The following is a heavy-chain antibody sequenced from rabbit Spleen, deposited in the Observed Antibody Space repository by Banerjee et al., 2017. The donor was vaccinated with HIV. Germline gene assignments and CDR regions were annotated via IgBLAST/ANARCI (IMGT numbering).Heavy chain of an antibody. CDR1: GFSFSSGYY. CDR3: ARDYSSGWDL. D-gene: IGHD4-1*01. J-gene: IGHJ6*01. CDR2: IYTGSSSST. Sequence: QSLEESGGDLVKPGASLTLTCTASGFSFSSGYYMCWVRQAPGKGLEWIGCIYTGSSSSTVYASWAKGRFTISRDNAQNTVDLRINSLTAADTATYFCARDYSSGWDLWGPGTLVTVS. V-gene: IGHV1S40*01.